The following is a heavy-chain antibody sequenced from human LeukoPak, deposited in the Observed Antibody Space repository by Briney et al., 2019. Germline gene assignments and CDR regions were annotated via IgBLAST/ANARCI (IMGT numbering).Heavy chain of an antibody. CDR1: GYTFNSYG. J-gene: IGHJ6*02. CDR2: ISAYNGNT. CDR3: ARDGRRDGYNYYYYGMDV. V-gene: IGHV1-18*01. D-gene: IGHD5-24*01. Sequence: ASVKVSCKTSGYTFNSYGISWVRQAPGQGLEWMGRISAYNGNTNYAQKFQGRVTMTTDTSTSTAYMELRSLKSDDTAVYYCARDGRRDGYNYYYYGMDVWGQGTTVTVSS.